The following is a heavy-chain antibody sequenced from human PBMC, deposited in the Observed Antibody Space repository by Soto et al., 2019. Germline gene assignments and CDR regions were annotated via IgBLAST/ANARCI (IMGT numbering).Heavy chain of an antibody. Sequence: QVQLQESGPGLVKPSQTLSLTCTVSGGSISSGGYYWSWIRQHPGKGLEWIGYIYYSGSTYYNPSLKSRVTISVDTSKNQFSLKLSSVPAADTAVYYCARATVVATYYYYGMDVWGQGTTVTVSS. CDR2: IYYSGST. J-gene: IGHJ6*02. CDR1: GGSISSGGYY. V-gene: IGHV4-31*03. D-gene: IGHD2-15*01. CDR3: ARATVVATYYYYGMDV.